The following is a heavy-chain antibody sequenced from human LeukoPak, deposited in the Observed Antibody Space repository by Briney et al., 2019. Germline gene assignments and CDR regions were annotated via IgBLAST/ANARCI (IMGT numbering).Heavy chain of an antibody. D-gene: IGHD5-18*01. J-gene: IGHJ3*02. CDR3: AKDDRIQLWLGDAFDI. V-gene: IGHV3-9*01. Sequence: GGSLRLSCAASGFSFDDYAMHWVRQTPGKGLEWVSGISRNSGSMGYADSVKGRFTISRDNAKNSLHLQMNSLRAEDTAVYYCAKDDRIQLWLGDAFDIWGQGTMVTVSS. CDR2: ISRNSGSM. CDR1: GFSFDDYA.